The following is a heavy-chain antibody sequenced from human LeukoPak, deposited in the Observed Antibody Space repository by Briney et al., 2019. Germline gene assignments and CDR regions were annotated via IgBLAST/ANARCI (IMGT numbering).Heavy chain of an antibody. J-gene: IGHJ4*02. D-gene: IGHD6-19*01. V-gene: IGHV3-9*01. CDR2: ISWNSGSI. Sequence: GRYLRLSCAASGFTFDDYAMHWVRQAPGKGLEWVSGISWNSGSIGYADSVKGRFTISRDNAKNSLYLQMNSLRAEDTALYYCAKDMAMAVAGTSAFDYWGQGTLVTVSS. CDR3: AKDMAMAVAGTSAFDY. CDR1: GFTFDDYA.